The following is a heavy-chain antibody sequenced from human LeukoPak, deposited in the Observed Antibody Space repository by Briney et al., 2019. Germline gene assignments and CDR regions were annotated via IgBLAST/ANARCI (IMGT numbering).Heavy chain of an antibody. D-gene: IGHD3-22*01. V-gene: IGHV1-46*01. CDR1: GYTFTIYY. J-gene: IGHJ2*01. CDR3: ARITMTTSGWYFDL. CDR2: VHPSGGST. Sequence: ASVTLSFTASGYTFTIYYMHWLRQAPGQGLAWMGVVHPSGGSTSYAQKFQGRVTMTRDTATSTVYMELSSLRSEDTALYYCARITMTTSGWYFDLWGRGSLVTVSS.